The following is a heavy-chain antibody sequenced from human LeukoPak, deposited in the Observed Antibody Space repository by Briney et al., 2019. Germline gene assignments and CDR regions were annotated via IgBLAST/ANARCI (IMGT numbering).Heavy chain of an antibody. V-gene: IGHV3-21*01. J-gene: IGHJ4*02. D-gene: IGHD6-13*01. Sequence: PGGSLRLSCAASGFTFSSYSMNWVRQAPGKGLEWVSSISSSNTYIYYADSVKGRFTISRDNAKNSLYLQMNSLRAEDTAVYYCARDLAAAVDYWGQGTLVTVSS. CDR2: ISSSNTYI. CDR3: ARDLAAAVDY. CDR1: GFTFSSYS.